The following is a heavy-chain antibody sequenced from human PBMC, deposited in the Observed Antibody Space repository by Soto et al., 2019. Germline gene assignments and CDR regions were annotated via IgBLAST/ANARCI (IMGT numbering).Heavy chain of an antibody. Sequence: GESLKISCAASGFTFSGSAMHWVRQASGKGLEWVGRIRSKANSYATAYAASVKGRFTISRDDSKNTAYLQMNSLKTEDTAVYYCTTAVYDILTGYYVLDYWGQGTLVTVSS. D-gene: IGHD3-9*01. CDR1: GFTFSGSA. CDR3: TTAVYDILTGYYVLDY. J-gene: IGHJ4*02. CDR2: IRSKANSYAT. V-gene: IGHV3-73*01.